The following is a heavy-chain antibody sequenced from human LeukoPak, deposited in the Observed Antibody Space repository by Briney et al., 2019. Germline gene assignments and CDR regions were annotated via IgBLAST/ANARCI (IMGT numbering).Heavy chain of an antibody. J-gene: IGHJ4*02. CDR3: ARSPAIAAAGLFDY. Sequence: GGSLRLSCEASGFTFSSYAMSWVRQAPGKGLEWVSAISGSGGSTYYADSVKGRFTISRDNSKNTLYLQMNSLRAEDTAVYYCARSPAIAAAGLFDYWGQGTLVTVSS. CDR1: GFTFSSYA. CDR2: ISGSGGST. D-gene: IGHD6-13*01. V-gene: IGHV3-23*01.